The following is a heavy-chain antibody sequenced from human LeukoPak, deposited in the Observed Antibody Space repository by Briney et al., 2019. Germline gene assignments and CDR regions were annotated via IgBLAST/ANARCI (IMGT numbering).Heavy chain of an antibody. V-gene: IGHV4-39*01. J-gene: IGHJ4*02. CDR1: GGSISSSSYY. CDR2: IYYSGST. CDR3: ARASYGDYVQFDY. D-gene: IGHD4-17*01. Sequence: SETLSLTCTVSGGSISSSSYYWGWIRQPPGKGLEWIGSIYYSGSTYYNPSLKSRVTISVDTSKNQFSLKLSSVTAADTAVYYCARASYGDYVQFDYWGQGALVTVSS.